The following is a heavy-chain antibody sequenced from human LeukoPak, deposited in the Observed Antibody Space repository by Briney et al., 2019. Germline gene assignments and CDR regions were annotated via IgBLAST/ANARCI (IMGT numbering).Heavy chain of an antibody. Sequence: RGSLRLSCAASGFTFSSYGMSWVRQAPGKGLEWVSVISGSGGSTYYADSVKGRFTISRDNSKNTLYLQMNSLRAEDTAVYYCAKDHGHYGDYHDYWGQGTLVTVSS. CDR1: GFTFSSYG. CDR2: ISGSGGST. D-gene: IGHD4-17*01. CDR3: AKDHGHYGDYHDY. J-gene: IGHJ4*02. V-gene: IGHV3-23*01.